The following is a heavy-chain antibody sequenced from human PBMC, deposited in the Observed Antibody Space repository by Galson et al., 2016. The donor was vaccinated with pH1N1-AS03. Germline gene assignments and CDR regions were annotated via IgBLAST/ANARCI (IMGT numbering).Heavy chain of an antibody. Sequence: QSGAEVKKPGESLKISCKGSGYRFTSYWIGWVRQMPGKGLEWMGVIYPGDSGTRYSPSFQGQVTISVDKSISTAYLQWSSLKASDTAMYYCAIRVDFWSGLPYYFDYWGPGTTVTVYS. D-gene: IGHD3-3*01. CDR1: GYRFTSYW. J-gene: IGHJ4*01. CDR3: AIRVDFWSGLPYYFDY. V-gene: IGHV5-51*01. CDR2: IYPGDSGT.